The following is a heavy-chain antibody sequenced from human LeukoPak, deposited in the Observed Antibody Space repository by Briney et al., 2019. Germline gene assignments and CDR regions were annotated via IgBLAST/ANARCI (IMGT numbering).Heavy chain of an antibody. CDR2: IYSGGST. Sequence: GGSLRLSCAASGFTVSANYMTWVRQAPGKGLEWVSGIYSGGSTHYSDSVKGRFTISRDNSKNTLYLQMNSLRPEDTAVYYCARDSYGGRYGVDYWGQGTLVTVSS. D-gene: IGHD1-26*01. V-gene: IGHV3-66*02. CDR1: GFTVSANY. J-gene: IGHJ4*02. CDR3: ARDSYGGRYGVDY.